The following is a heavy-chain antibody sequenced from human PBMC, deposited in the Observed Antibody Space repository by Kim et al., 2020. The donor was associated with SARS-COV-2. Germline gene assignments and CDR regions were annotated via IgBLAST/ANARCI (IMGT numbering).Heavy chain of an antibody. Sequence: YAQKFQGRDTITADKATSTAYMELSRLRSEDTAVYYCASPSSVPAAMFDYWGQGTLVTVSS. D-gene: IGHD2-2*01. V-gene: IGHV1-69*02. CDR3: ASPSSVPAAMFDY. J-gene: IGHJ4*02.